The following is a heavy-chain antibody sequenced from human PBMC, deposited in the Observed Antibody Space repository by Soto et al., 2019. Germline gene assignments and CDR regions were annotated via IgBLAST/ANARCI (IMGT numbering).Heavy chain of an antibody. D-gene: IGHD3-10*01. CDR1: GFTFSTYG. J-gene: IGHJ4*02. Sequence: GGSLRLSCAPSGFTFSTYGMHWVRQAPGKGLEWVAVIWYDGSNQYYADSVKGRFTISRDNSKNMLYLQMNSLRAEDTAVYYCARDLGAFNYGSAYFDYWGQGTPVTVSS. CDR3: ARDLGAFNYGSAYFDY. V-gene: IGHV3-33*01. CDR2: IWYDGSNQ.